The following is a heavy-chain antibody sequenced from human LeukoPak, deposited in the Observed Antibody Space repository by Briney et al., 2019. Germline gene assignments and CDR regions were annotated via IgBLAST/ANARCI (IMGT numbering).Heavy chain of an antibody. J-gene: IGHJ6*02. D-gene: IGHD6-19*01. CDR3: ARDSSGGGFFYYYGMDV. CDR1: GFTFSSYS. V-gene: IGHV3-48*04. CDR2: ISSSSSTI. Sequence: GGSLRLSCAASGFTFSSYSMNWVRQAPGKGLEWVSYISSSSSTIYYADSVKGRFTISRDNAKNSLYLQMNSLRAEDTAVYYCARDSSGGGFFYYYGMDVWGQGTTVTVSS.